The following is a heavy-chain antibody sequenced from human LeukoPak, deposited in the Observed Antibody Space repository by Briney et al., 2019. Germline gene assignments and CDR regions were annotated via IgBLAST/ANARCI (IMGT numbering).Heavy chain of an antibody. CDR2: IYSGGST. CDR1: GFTVSSNY. J-gene: IGHJ3*02. Sequence: PGGSLRLSCAASGFTVSSNYMSWVRPAPGKGLEWVSIIYSGGSTYYTDSVKGRFTISRDNSKNTLYLHVNSLRAEDTAVYYCARVMRDLREVYDIWGQGTMVTISS. D-gene: IGHD2-21*01. CDR3: ARVMRDLREVYDI. V-gene: IGHV3-66*02.